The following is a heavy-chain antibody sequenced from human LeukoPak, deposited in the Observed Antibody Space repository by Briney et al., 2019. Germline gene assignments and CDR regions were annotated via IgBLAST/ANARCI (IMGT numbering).Heavy chain of an antibody. Sequence: GGSLRLSCAASGFTFRSYSMSWVRRAPGKGLEWVSSISSSNNYIYYADSVKGRFTISRDNAKNSLYLQMNSLGAEDTAVYYCARVPSDYWGQGTLVTVSS. CDR3: ARVPSDY. CDR1: GFTFRSYS. CDR2: ISSSNNYI. V-gene: IGHV3-21*01. J-gene: IGHJ4*02.